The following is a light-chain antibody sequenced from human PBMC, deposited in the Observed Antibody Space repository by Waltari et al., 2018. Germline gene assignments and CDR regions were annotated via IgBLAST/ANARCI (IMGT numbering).Light chain of an antibody. J-gene: IGKJ4*01. CDR3: QQRSSWPLT. CDR2: DAS. V-gene: IGKV3-11*01. CDR1: QSVSRF. Sequence: EIVLTQSPATLSLSPGQRATLPCRTSQSVSRFLAWYQQRPGQAPRLLIYDASTRDTGILFRVSGSGSGKDFTLTISSLDPDDVAVYYCQQRSSWPLTFGGGTRVQIK.